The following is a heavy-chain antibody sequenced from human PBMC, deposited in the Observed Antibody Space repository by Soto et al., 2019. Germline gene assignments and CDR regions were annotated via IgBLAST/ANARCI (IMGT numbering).Heavy chain of an antibody. J-gene: IGHJ4*02. D-gene: IGHD4-4*01. V-gene: IGHV3-23*01. CDR2: ISDSGGST. Sequence: GGSLRLSGAASGFTFSSFGMNWVRQAPGKGLEWVSLISDSGGSTYHADSVKGRFTISRDNSKNTLYLQMNSLRAEDTAVYYCAKAATITTLYNFDFWGQGTLVTVSS. CDR3: AKAATITTLYNFDF. CDR1: GFTFSSFG.